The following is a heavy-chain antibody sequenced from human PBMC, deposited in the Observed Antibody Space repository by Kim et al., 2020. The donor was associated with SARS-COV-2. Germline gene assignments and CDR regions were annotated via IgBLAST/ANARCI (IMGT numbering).Heavy chain of an antibody. CDR3: ARDRGLVYFDY. J-gene: IGHJ4*02. D-gene: IGHD3-10*01. Sequence: GGSLRLSCAASGFTFSSYAMHWVRQAPGKGLEWVAVISYDGSNKYYADSVKGRFTISRDNSKNTLYLQMNSLRAEDTAVYYCARDRGLVYFDYWGQGTL. V-gene: IGHV3-30*04. CDR1: GFTFSSYA. CDR2: ISYDGSNK.